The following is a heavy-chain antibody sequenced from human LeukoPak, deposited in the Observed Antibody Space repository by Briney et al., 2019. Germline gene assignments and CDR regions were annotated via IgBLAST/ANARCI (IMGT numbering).Heavy chain of an antibody. CDR1: GFTFSSYW. Sequence: HPGGSLRLSCAASGFTFSSYWMSWVRQAPGKGLEWVAVISYDGSNKYYADSVKGRFTISRDNSKNTLYLQMNSLRAEDTAVYYCAKTTKGREIVATYYFDYWGQGTLVTVSS. D-gene: IGHD2-15*01. V-gene: IGHV3-30*18. J-gene: IGHJ4*02. CDR3: AKTTKGREIVATYYFDY. CDR2: ISYDGSNK.